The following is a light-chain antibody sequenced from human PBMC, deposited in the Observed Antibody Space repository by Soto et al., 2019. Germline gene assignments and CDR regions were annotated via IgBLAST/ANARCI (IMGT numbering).Light chain of an antibody. V-gene: IGKV1-6*01. CDR1: EGIRNY. J-gene: IGKJ4*01. Sequence: AIQMTQSPSSLSASVGDRVTITCRASEGIRNYLGWYQQRPGKAPKLLIYAASSLQSGVPSRFSGSGSGIDFTLTISSLQPEDFATYYCLQDYNYPRTFGGGTKVDIK. CDR3: LQDYNYPRT. CDR2: AAS.